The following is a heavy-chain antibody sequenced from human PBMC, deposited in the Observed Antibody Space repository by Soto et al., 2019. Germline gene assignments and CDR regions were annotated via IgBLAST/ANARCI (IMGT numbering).Heavy chain of an antibody. CDR2: VYYSGTT. Sequence: KSSDTLSLTCSVSGGSVSNKTYYWSFIRQPPAKRLEWIGYVYYSGTTNYNASLKSRVTISVDLSKNQFSLRLSSVTTADTALYYCARTTAVPNTLRSRYFFDYWGQGTLVTVSS. CDR3: ARTTAVPNTLRSRYFFDY. D-gene: IGHD4-17*01. J-gene: IGHJ4*02. CDR1: GGSVSNKTYY. V-gene: IGHV4-61*01.